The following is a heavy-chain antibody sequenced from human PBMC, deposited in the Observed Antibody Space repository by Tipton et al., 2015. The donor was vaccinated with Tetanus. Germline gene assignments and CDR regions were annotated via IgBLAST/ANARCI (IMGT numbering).Heavy chain of an antibody. Sequence: VQLVQSGAEVKKAGESLKISCKGSGYRFTDYWIGWVRQMPGKGLEWMGTIYPGDSNTGYSPSFQGQVTISADRSVSTAYLQWTSLKATDTAIYYCARRPGFCTGSSCDYYFDYWGQGTLVTVSS. CDR1: GYRFTDYW. D-gene: IGHD3/OR15-3a*01. CDR2: IYPGDSNT. V-gene: IGHV5-51*01. CDR3: ARRPGFCTGSSCDYYFDY. J-gene: IGHJ4*02.